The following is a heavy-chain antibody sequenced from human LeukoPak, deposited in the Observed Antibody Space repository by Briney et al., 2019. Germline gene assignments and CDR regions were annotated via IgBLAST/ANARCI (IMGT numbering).Heavy chain of an antibody. CDR3: ARRGYYYDSSGYYLGGFDY. CDR2: ITSSSSYI. CDR1: GFTFSSYT. Sequence: GGSLRLSCAASGFTFSSYTMTWVRQAPGKGLEWVSSITSSSSYIYYADSVKGRFTISRDNAKNSLYLQMNSLRAEDTAVYYCARRGYYYDSSGYYLGGFDYWGQGTLVTVSS. J-gene: IGHJ4*02. V-gene: IGHV3-21*01. D-gene: IGHD3-22*01.